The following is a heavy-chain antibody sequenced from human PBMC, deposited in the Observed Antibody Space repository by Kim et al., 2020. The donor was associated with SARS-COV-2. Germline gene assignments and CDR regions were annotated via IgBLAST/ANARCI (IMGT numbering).Heavy chain of an antibody. CDR3: ARHTPRNWGNFDY. CDR2: IYYSGST. CDR1: GGSISSSSYY. D-gene: IGHD7-27*01. Sequence: SETLSLTCTVSGGSISSSSYYWGWIRQPPGKGLEWIGSIYYSGSTYYNPSLKSRVTISVDTSKNQFSLKLSSVTAADTAVYYCARHTPRNWGNFDYWGQGTLVTVSS. J-gene: IGHJ4*02. V-gene: IGHV4-39*01.